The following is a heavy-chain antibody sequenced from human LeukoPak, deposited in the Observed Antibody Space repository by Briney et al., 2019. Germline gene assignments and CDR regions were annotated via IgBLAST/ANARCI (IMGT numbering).Heavy chain of an antibody. CDR1: GFRFSTQE. CDR3: VKDRTVAGTDARYYFDY. Sequence: GGSLRLSCAASGFRFSTQEMAWVRQAPGKGLEWVSYMSKDGRTIYYADSVKGRFTISRDNSKNTLYLLMNSLRAEDTAFYYCVKDRTVAGTDARYYFDYWGQGTLVTVSS. V-gene: IGHV3-48*03. J-gene: IGHJ4*02. CDR2: MSKDGRTI. D-gene: IGHD6-19*01.